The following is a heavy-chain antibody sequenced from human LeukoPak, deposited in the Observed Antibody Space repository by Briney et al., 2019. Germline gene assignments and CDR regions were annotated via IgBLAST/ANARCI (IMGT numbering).Heavy chain of an antibody. CDR3: ERGMDGYGPDAFDI. CDR2: SGTYGRT. D-gene: IGHD5-24*01. J-gene: IGHJ3*02. CDR1: GFTFSSNV. Sequence: GGSLRLSCVASGFTFSSNVLNWVRQAPGKGLEWVSVSGTYGRTQYADSVKGRFTISRDSSKNTLYLQINSLRVEDTAVCYCERGMDGYGPDAFDIWGQGTMVTVSS. V-gene: IGHV3-23*01.